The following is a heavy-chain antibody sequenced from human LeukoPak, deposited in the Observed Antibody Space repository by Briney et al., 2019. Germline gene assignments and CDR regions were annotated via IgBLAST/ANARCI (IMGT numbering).Heavy chain of an antibody. V-gene: IGHV3-66*01. CDR1: GFTVSTNY. CDR2: IYSGDTT. CDR3: ASTLRSSSGYYFDY. Sequence: PGGSLRLSCAASGFTVSTNYMSWVRQAPGKGLEWVSVIYSGDTTFYADSVRGKFTISRDNSKNTLYLQMNSLRAEDTAVYYCASTLRSSSGYYFDYWGQGTLVTVSS. J-gene: IGHJ4*02. D-gene: IGHD3-10*01.